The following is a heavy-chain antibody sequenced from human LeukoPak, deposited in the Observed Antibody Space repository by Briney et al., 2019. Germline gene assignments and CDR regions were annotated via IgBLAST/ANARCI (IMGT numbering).Heavy chain of an antibody. Sequence: GGSLRLSCAASGFTFSSYAMSWVRQAPGKGLEWVSAISGSGGSTYYADSVKGRFTISRDNSKNTLYLQTNSLRAEDTAVYYCAKIRHYDFWSGYYTDYWGQGTLVTVSS. V-gene: IGHV3-23*01. CDR3: AKIRHYDFWSGYYTDY. CDR2: ISGSGGST. J-gene: IGHJ4*02. D-gene: IGHD3-3*01. CDR1: GFTFSSYA.